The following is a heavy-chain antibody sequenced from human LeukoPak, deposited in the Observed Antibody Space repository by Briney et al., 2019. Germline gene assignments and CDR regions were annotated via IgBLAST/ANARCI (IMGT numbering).Heavy chain of an antibody. CDR2: IYYSGST. Sequence: SETLSLTCTVSGGSISSYYWSWIRQPPGKGLEWIGYIYYSGSTNYNPSLKSRVTISVDTSKNQFSLKLSSVTAADTAVYYCARGLSYYDSSGPPGSDAFDIWGQGTMVTVSS. CDR1: GGSISSYY. CDR3: ARGLSYYDSSGPPGSDAFDI. D-gene: IGHD3-22*01. J-gene: IGHJ3*02. V-gene: IGHV4-59*01.